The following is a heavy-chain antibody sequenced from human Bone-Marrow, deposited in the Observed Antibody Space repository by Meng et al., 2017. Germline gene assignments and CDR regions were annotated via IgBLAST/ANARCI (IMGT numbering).Heavy chain of an antibody. CDR3: ARFSYYDSSGYFFGRIFSHDAFDI. CDR1: GGSISSSSYY. V-gene: IGHV4-61*05. J-gene: IGHJ3*02. CDR2: IYYSGST. Sequence: SETLSLTCTVSGGSISSSSYYWGWIRQPPGKGLEWIGYIYYSGSTNYNPSLKSRVTISVDTSKNQFSLKLSSVTAADTAVYYCARFSYYDSSGYFFGRIFSHDAFDIWGQGTMVTVSS. D-gene: IGHD3-22*01.